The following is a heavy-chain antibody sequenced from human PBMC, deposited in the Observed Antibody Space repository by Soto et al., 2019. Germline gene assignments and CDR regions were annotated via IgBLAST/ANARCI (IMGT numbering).Heavy chain of an antibody. CDR1: GYTFTSYD. J-gene: IGHJ3*02. CDR2: MNPNSGNT. V-gene: IGHV1-8*01. D-gene: IGHD5-18*01. CDR3: ARQNTAMVDHDAFDI. Sequence: ASVKVSCKASGYTFTSYDINWVRQATGQGLEWMGWMNPNSGNTGYAQKFQGRVTMTRNTSISTAYMELSSLRSEDTAVCYCARQNTAMVDHDAFDIWGQGTMVTVSS.